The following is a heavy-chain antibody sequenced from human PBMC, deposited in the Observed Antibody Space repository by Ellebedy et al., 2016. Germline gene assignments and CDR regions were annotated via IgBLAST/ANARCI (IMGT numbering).Heavy chain of an antibody. V-gene: IGHV1-18*01. D-gene: IGHD2-21*02. CDR1: GYTFTTYG. J-gene: IGHJ4*02. Sequence: ASVKVSCKASGYTFTTYGISWVRQAPGQGLEWMGWISPYNGNTNYAQNLQGRVTMTTDTSTSTAYMELRSLRSDDTAVYYCARDGRLYCGGDCRLLDYWGQGTLVTVSS. CDR2: ISPYNGNT. CDR3: ARDGRLYCGGDCRLLDY.